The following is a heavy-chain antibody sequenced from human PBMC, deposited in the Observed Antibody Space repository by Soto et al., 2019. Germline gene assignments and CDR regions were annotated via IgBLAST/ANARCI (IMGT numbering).Heavy chain of an antibody. V-gene: IGHV5-10-1*01. CDR1: GYSFTSYW. CDR2: IDPSDSYT. D-gene: IGHD6-19*01. J-gene: IGHJ6*02. Sequence: GESLKISCKGSGYSFTSYWISGVRQMPGKGLEWMGRIDPSDSYTNYSPSFQGHVTISADKSISTAYMQWSSLKASDTAMYYCARVSRGWYLYGMDVWGQGTTVTVSS. CDR3: ARVSRGWYLYGMDV.